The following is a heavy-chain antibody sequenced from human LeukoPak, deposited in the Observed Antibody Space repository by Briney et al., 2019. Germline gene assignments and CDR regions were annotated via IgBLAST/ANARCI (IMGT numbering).Heavy chain of an antibody. D-gene: IGHD3-3*01. CDR2: IKQDGSEK. Sequence: GGSLRLSCAASGFTFSSYWMSWVRQAPGKGLEWVANIKQDGSEKYYVDSVKGRFTISRDNAKNSLYLQMNSLRAEDTAVYYCARDGPDFWSGYYWEVWGQGTLVTDSS. V-gene: IGHV3-7*01. CDR3: ARDGPDFWSGYYWEV. J-gene: IGHJ4*02. CDR1: GFTFSSYW.